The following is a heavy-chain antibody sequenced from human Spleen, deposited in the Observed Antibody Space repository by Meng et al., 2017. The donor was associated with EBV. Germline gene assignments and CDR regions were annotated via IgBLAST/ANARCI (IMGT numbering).Heavy chain of an antibody. Sequence: QQSVPEQVTPSETLSLTCAVSGGSISGSSYYWGWIRQTPERGLDWIGSVYDSGHTYYNPSLKGRVTISVETSTNQFSLKMSFVSTADTAKYYCARQWVGDTLGFYDSWGQGTLVTVSS. CDR1: GGSISGSSYY. CDR3: ARQWVGDTLGFYDS. J-gene: IGHJ4*02. D-gene: IGHD1-26*01. V-gene: IGHV4-39*01. CDR2: VYDSGHT.